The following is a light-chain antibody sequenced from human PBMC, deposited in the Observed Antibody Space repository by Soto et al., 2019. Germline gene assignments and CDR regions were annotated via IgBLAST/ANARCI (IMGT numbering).Light chain of an antibody. CDR1: SSDVGGYKY. Sequence: QSALTQPASVSGSPGQSITISCTGTSSDVGGYKYVSWYQQHPGKAPKLMIYDVSNRPSGVPDRFSGSKSGTSASLAITGLQAEDEADYYCQSYDSTLSGLIFGPGTKLTVL. V-gene: IGLV2-14*03. J-gene: IGLJ2*01. CDR2: DVS. CDR3: QSYDSTLSGLI.